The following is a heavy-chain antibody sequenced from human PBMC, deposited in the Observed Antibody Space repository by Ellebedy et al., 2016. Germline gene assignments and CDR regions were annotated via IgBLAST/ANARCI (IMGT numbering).Heavy chain of an antibody. CDR2: IVVGSGNT. J-gene: IGHJ4*02. D-gene: IGHD1-26*01. V-gene: IGHV1-58*01. Sequence: SVKVSXXASGFTFTSSAVQWVRQARGQRLEWIGWIVVGSGNTNYAQKFQERVTITRDMSTSTAYMELSSLRSEDTAVYYCAALVGATGARVYWGQGTLVTVSS. CDR3: AALVGATGARVY. CDR1: GFTFTSSA.